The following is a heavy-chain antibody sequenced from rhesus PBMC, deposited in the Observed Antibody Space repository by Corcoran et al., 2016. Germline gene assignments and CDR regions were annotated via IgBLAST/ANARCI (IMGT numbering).Heavy chain of an antibody. Sequence: QVQLQESGPGLVKPSETLSLTCAVSGGSISSSNWWTWIRQSPGNGLEWIGYIIGRSVSTYYNPSLKSRVTISKDTSKNQFSLKLSSVTAADTAVYFCAARLAVAAIDYWGQGVLVTVSS. CDR2: IIGRSVST. CDR3: AARLAVAAIDY. CDR1: GGSISSSNW. J-gene: IGHJ4*01. D-gene: IGHD4-29*01. V-gene: IGHV4-65*02.